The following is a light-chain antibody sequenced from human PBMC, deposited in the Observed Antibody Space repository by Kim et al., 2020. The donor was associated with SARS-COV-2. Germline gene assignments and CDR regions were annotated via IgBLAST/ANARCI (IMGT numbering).Light chain of an antibody. CDR3: QQSYTTPRT. CDR2: AAS. Sequence: DIQMTQSPSSLSASVGDRVTISCRASQSIGIYLNWYQQKPGKAPKLLIFAASSLQSGVPSRFSGSGSETDFTLTISSLQPEDFATYYCQQSYTTPRTFGQGTKVDIK. J-gene: IGKJ1*01. CDR1: QSIGIY. V-gene: IGKV1-39*01.